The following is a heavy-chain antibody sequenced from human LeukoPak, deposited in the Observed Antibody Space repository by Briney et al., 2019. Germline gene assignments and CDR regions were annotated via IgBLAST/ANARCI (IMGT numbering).Heavy chain of an antibody. CDR1: GGSFSSGSYY. Sequence: SETLSLTCTVSGGSFSSGSYYWSWLRQPPGKGLEWIGYIYYSGSTNYNPSLKSRVTISVDTSKNQFSLKLSSVTAADTAVYYCARDNHDILTGYYFDYWGQGTLVTVSS. D-gene: IGHD3-9*01. CDR3: ARDNHDILTGYYFDY. J-gene: IGHJ4*02. CDR2: IYYSGST. V-gene: IGHV4-61*01.